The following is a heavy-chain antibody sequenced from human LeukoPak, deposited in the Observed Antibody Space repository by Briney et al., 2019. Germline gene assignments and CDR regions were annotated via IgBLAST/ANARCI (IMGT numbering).Heavy chain of an antibody. CDR2: INPNSGGT. J-gene: IGHJ5*01. CDR1: GYTFSDYY. Sequence: ASMTVSCKASGYTFSDYYMHWGRQAPGQGREGMGWINPNSGGTNYAQKFQGRVTMTWDTSISTAYMELSRLRFDDTAVYYCARGVMVTALWSEKWFEFWGQGTLVTVSS. D-gene: IGHD2-21*02. CDR3: ARGVMVTALWSEKWFEF. V-gene: IGHV1-2*02.